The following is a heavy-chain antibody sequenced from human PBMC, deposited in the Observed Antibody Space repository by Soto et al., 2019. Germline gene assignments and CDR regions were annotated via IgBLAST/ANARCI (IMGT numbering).Heavy chain of an antibody. V-gene: IGHV3-30*18. CDR2: ISYDGSNK. D-gene: IGHD3-22*01. CDR3: AKETETGYYYDSSGYLSLDY. J-gene: IGHJ4*02. CDR1: GFTFSSYG. Sequence: GGSLRLSCAASGFTFSSYGMHWVRQAPGKGLEWVAVISYDGSNKYYADSVKGRFTISRDNSKNTLYLQMNSLRTDDTAVYYCAKETETGYYYDSSGYLSLDYWGQGTLVTVSS.